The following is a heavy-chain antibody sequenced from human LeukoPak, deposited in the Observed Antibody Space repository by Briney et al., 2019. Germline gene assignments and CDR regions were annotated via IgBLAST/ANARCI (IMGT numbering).Heavy chain of an antibody. Sequence: SETLSLTCSVSGDSTTSYYWGWIRQSPGKGPEWLGYVYKSGLFDYNSSLRGRVTMSIDRSKTQFSLRLRSVTAADTAVYYCARAYRFYYGSGSGYYFDYWGQGTLVTVSS. D-gene: IGHD3-10*01. J-gene: IGHJ4*02. CDR2: VYKSGLF. V-gene: IGHV4-59*12. CDR3: ARAYRFYYGSGSGYYFDY. CDR1: GDSTTSYY.